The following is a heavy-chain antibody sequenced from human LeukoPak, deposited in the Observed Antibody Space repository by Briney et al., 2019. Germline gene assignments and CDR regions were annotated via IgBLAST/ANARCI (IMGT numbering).Heavy chain of an antibody. D-gene: IGHD1-1*01. Sequence: GGSLRLSCEGSGFTFSNYWMTWVRQAPGKGLEWVANIKPNGIEKHYADSVEGRFTISRDNSNNTLYLQMNSLRVEDTALYYCAKDGRDNWNDGDYWGQRTLVTVSS. CDR1: GFTFSNYW. V-gene: IGHV3-7*03. J-gene: IGHJ4*02. CDR3: AKDGRDNWNDGDY. CDR2: IKPNGIEK.